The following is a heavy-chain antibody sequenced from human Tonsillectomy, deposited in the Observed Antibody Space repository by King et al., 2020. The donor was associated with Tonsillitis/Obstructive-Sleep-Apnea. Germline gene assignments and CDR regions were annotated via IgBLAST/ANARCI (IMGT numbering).Heavy chain of an antibody. V-gene: IGHV5-51*01. CDR3: ARAARLNHYYQDG. CDR2: IYPGDSDT. CDR1: GYNFADFW. Sequence: VQLVQSGAEVKKSGDSLKISCKGSGYNFADFWIGWVRQKPGKGLEWMGVIYPGDSDTRYNPSFQGHVTISAEKSVNTAYLQWGSLKASDTAMYFCARAARLNHYYQDGWGEGTTVTVSS. D-gene: IGHD2-15*01. J-gene: IGHJ6*03.